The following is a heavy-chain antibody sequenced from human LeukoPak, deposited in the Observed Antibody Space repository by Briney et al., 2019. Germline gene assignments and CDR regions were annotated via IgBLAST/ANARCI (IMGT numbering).Heavy chain of an antibody. D-gene: IGHD1-7*01. J-gene: IGHJ4*02. CDR2: IYYSGST. CDR1: GGSISSYY. CDR3: ARGSRELYYFDY. Sequence: SETLSLTCTVSGGSISSYYWSWIRQPPGKGLEWIGYIYYSGSTKYNPSLKSRGTISVDASKTQFSLKLNSVTAADTAVYYCARGSRELYYFDYWGRGTLVTVSS. V-gene: IGHV4-59*01.